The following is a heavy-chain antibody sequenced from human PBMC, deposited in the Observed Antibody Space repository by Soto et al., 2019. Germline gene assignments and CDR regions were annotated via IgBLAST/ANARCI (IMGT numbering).Heavy chain of an antibody. V-gene: IGHV3-15*07. CDR2: IKSKTDGGTT. J-gene: IGHJ4*02. CDR1: GFTFSNAW. D-gene: IGHD5-18*01. CDR3: TTDTNPFVVVNLQLTDDY. Sequence: GGSLRLSCAASGFTFSNAWMNWVRQAPGKGLEWVGRIKSKTDGGTTDYAAPVKGRFTISRDDSKNTLYLQMNSLKTEDTAVYYCTTDTNPFVVVNLQLTDDYWGQGTLVTVSS.